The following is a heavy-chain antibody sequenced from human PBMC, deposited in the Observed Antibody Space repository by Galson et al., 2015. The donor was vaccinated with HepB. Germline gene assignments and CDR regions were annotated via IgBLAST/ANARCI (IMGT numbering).Heavy chain of an antibody. J-gene: IGHJ6*02. V-gene: IGHV3-30*18. CDR3: AKDKGSGSGWPRDYYGMDV. D-gene: IGHD6-19*01. CDR2: ISYDGSNK. Sequence: CAASGFTFSSYGMHWVRQAPGKGLEWVAVISYDGSNKYYADSVKGRFTISRDNSKNTLYLQMNSLRAEDTAVYYCAKDKGSGSGWPRDYYGMDVWGQGTTVTVSS. CDR1: GFTFSSYG.